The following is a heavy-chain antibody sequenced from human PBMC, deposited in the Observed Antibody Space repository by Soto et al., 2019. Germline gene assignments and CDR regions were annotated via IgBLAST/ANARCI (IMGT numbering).Heavy chain of an antibody. CDR1: GYTFSGYD. Sequence: QVQLVQSGAEVKKPGASVRVSCKASGYTFSGYDINWVRQATGQGLEWMGWVSPDSGSTGYAGIFQGRVTMTWDRSITTAYMDLSSMTSGDSAVYYCARATELRYVEWSVYRGGNYAMDVW. J-gene: IGHJ6*01. CDR2: VSPDSGST. V-gene: IGHV1-8*01. D-gene: IGHD3-3*01. CDR3: ARATELRYVEWSVYRGGNYAMDV.